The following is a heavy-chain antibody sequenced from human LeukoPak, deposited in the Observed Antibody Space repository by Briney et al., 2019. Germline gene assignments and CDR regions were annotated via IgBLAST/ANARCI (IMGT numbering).Heavy chain of an antibody. CDR2: ITSDGSST. V-gene: IGHV3-74*01. CDR3: ARDPGDTGMVYDY. CDR1: GFTFSTYW. Sequence: GGSLRLSCAASGFTFSTYWMHWVRQAPGKGLVWVSRITSDGSSTIYADSVKGRFTISRDNAKNTLYLQMNSQRAEDTALYYCARDPGDTGMVYDYWGQGTLVTVSS. D-gene: IGHD5-18*01. J-gene: IGHJ4*02.